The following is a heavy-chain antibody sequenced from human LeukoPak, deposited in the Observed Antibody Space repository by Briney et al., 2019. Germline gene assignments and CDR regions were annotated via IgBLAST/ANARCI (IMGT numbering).Heavy chain of an antibody. V-gene: IGHV7-4-1*02. CDR3: ASKTTVTTMTFDY. J-gene: IGHJ4*02. Sequence: ASVKVSCKASGYTFTSYAMNWVRQAPGQGLGWMGWINTNTGNRTYAQGFTGRFVFSLDTSVSTAYLQISSLKAEDTAVYYCASKTTVTTMTFDYWGQGTLVTVSS. CDR2: INTNTGNR. D-gene: IGHD4-17*01. CDR1: GYTFTSYA.